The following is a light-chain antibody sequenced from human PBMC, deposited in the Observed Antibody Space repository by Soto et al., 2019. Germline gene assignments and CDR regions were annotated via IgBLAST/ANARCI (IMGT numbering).Light chain of an antibody. J-gene: IGKJ2*01. CDR1: QNVLYSSNNKNY. CDR2: WAS. Sequence: DIVMTQSPDSLAVSLGERATINCKSSQNVLYSSNNKNYLAWYQQKPGQPPKLLIYWASTRESGVPDRFSGSGSGTDFTLTISSLQAEDVAIYYCQQFSSPPFFPFGQGTKVDIK. V-gene: IGKV4-1*01. CDR3: QQFSSPPFFP.